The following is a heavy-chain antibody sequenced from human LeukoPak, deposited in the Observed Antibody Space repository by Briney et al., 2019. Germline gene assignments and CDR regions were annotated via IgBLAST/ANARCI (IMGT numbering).Heavy chain of an antibody. V-gene: IGHV1-46*01. Sequence: ASVKVSCKAFGYTFTSNYMHWVRQAPGQGPEWMGVISPSGGSTTYAQKFQDRLTLTRDMSTSTVYMGLSSLRSEDTAVYYCARNPGPHLGTNGVAFDIWGQGTMVTVSS. J-gene: IGHJ3*02. CDR2: ISPSGGST. CDR3: ARNPGPHLGTNGVAFDI. CDR1: GYTFTSNY. D-gene: IGHD1-26*01.